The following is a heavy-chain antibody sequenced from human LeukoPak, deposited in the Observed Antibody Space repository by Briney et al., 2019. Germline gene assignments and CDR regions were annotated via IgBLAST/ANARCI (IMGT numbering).Heavy chain of an antibody. CDR1: GFTFSSYG. J-gene: IGHJ4*02. V-gene: IGHV3-33*06. Sequence: GGSLRLSCAASGFTFSSYGMHWVRQAPGKGLEWVAVIWYDGSNKYYADSVKGRFTISRDNSKNTLYLQMSSLRAEDTAVYYCAKDEVLYDSSGYPDYWGQGTLVTVSS. D-gene: IGHD3-22*01. CDR3: AKDEVLYDSSGYPDY. CDR2: IWYDGSNK.